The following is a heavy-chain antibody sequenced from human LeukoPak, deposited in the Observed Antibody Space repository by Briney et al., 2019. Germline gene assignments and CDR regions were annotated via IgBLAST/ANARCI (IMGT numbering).Heavy chain of an antibody. Sequence: SQTLSLTCAISGDSVSRNSAAWNWIRQSPSRGLEWLGRTYYRSKWYNDYAVSVKSRITISPDTSKNQFSLQLNSATPEDTAVYYCARGDYDPGRNYFDSWGQGTLVTVSS. V-gene: IGHV6-1*01. J-gene: IGHJ4*02. CDR2: TYYRSKWYN. D-gene: IGHD4-17*01. CDR1: GDSVSRNSAA. CDR3: ARGDYDPGRNYFDS.